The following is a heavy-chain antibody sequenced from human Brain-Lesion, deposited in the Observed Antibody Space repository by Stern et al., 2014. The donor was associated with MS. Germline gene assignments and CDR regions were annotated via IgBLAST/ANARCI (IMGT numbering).Heavy chain of an antibody. Sequence: EDQLVESGGVLVQPGGSLKLSCAASGFTFSRYWMTWVRQAPGKGLEWVANIKEDGSEQYYVDSVKGRFTMSRDNAKNSLYLQMNSLRAEDTAVYYCARRVLVAMGGHPKTLDVWGRGTTVTVSS. D-gene: IGHD2-2*01. CDR3: ARRVLVAMGGHPKTLDV. CDR2: IKEDGSEQ. V-gene: IGHV3-7*01. J-gene: IGHJ6*02. CDR1: GFTFSRYW.